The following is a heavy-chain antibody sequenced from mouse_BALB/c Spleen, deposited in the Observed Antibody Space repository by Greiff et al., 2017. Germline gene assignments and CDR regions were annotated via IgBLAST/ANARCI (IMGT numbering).Heavy chain of an antibody. V-gene: IGHV5-17*02. CDR1: GFTFSSFG. CDR3: ARGETGLDY. D-gene: IGHD4-1*01. Sequence: EVQGVESGGGLVQPGGSRKLSCAASGFTFSSFGMHWVRQAPEKGLEWVAYISSGSSTIYYADTVKGRFTISRDNPKNTLFLQMSSLRSEDTAMYDCARGETGLDYWGQGTLVTVSA. J-gene: IGHJ3*01. CDR2: ISSGSSTI.